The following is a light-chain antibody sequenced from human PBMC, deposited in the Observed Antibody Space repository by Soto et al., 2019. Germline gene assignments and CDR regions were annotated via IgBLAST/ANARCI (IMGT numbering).Light chain of an antibody. J-gene: IGKJ1*01. CDR3: QQYGSSPPWT. V-gene: IGKV3-15*01. CDR1: QSVDIN. CDR2: GAS. Sequence: EIVLTQSPATLSVSPGDRVTLSCRASQSVDINLAWYQQRPGQAPRLLVYGASTKATDMPGRFSGRGSGTEFTLTINNLQSEDFAVYYCQQYGSSPPWTFGQGTKVEIK.